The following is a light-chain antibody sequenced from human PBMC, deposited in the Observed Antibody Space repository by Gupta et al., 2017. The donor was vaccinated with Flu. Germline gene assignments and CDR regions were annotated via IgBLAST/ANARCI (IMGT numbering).Light chain of an antibody. CDR1: KIGNKS. J-gene: IGLJ3*02. CDR2: DDR. CDR3: QVGDRSSDQVV. Sequence: SSVLTQPPSVSVAPRQTATITFGGNKIGNKSVHWYQQKAGQAPVLLVYDDRDRPSGIPERFSGSNSGNTATLTISRVEAGDEADYYCQVGDRSSDQVVFGGGTKLTVL. V-gene: IGLV3-21*02.